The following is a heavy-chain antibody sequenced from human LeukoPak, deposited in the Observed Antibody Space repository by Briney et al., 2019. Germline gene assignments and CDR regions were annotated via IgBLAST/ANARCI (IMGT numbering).Heavy chain of an antibody. CDR1: GGSISSYY. J-gene: IGHJ4*02. Sequence: SETLSLTCTVSGGSISSYYWSWIRQPPGRGLEWIGYIYYSGSTNYNPSLKSRVTISVDTSKNQFSLKLSSVTAADTAVYYCARVLTSSVDADYFDYWGQGTLVTVSS. CDR2: IYYSGST. V-gene: IGHV4-59*01. CDR3: ARVLTSSVDADYFDY.